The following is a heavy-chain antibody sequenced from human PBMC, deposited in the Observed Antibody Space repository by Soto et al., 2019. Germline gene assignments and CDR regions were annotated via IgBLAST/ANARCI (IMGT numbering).Heavy chain of an antibody. CDR3: AHRGEVATIISDAFDI. CDR2: IYWDDDK. D-gene: IGHD5-12*01. CDR1: GISLSTDAVG. J-gene: IGHJ3*02. V-gene: IGHV2-5*02. Sequence: QITLKESGPTLVNPTQTLTLTCTFSGISLSTDAVGVAWIRQPPGKALEWLALIYWDDDKRYSPSLKSRLTIIKDTSKHQVVLTMTNMDPVDTATYYCAHRGEVATIISDAFDIWGPGTSVTVSS.